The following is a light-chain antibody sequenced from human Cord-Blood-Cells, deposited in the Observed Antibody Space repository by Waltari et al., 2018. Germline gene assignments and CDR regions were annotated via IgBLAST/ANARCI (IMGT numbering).Light chain of an antibody. V-gene: IGLV3-19*01. J-gene: IGLJ2*01. CDR2: GKN. CDR3: NSRDSSGNHVV. CDR1: SPRSYY. Sequence: SSELTQDPAVSVALGPTVRITCHGDSPRSYYASWYQQKPGQAPVLVIYGKNNRPSGIPDRFSGSSSGNTASLTITGAQAEDEADYYCNSRDSSGNHVVFGGGTKLTVL.